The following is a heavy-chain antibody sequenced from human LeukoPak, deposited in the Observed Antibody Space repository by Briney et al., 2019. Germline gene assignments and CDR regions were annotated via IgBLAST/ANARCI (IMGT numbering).Heavy chain of an antibody. J-gene: IGHJ4*02. CDR2: IIPLTGVV. V-gene: IGHV1-69*04. CDR3: ARERRCSAGSCYAADLDS. D-gene: IGHD2-15*01. Sequence: SVTVSCKTSADIFSSYAINWVRQAPGQGLEWMGRIIPLTGVVNYGQKLQTRVTISADKSTSTAYMEVSSLRFEDTAVYFCARERRCSAGSCYAADLDSWGQGTLVTVSS. CDR1: ADIFSSYA.